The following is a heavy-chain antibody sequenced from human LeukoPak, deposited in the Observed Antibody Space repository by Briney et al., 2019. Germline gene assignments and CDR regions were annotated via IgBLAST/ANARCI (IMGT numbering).Heavy chain of an antibody. CDR3: AKSKTPYCSSANCLMFDY. V-gene: IGHV3-23*01. CDR2: ISGSGGST. J-gene: IGHJ4*02. Sequence: GGSLRLSCAASEFTFSSYAMSWVRQAPGKGLEWVSGISGSGGSTYDANSVKGRFTISRDNSKNTLYLQMDSLRAEDTAVYYCAKSKTPYCSSANCLMFDYWGQGALVTVSS. CDR1: EFTFSSYA. D-gene: IGHD2-2*01.